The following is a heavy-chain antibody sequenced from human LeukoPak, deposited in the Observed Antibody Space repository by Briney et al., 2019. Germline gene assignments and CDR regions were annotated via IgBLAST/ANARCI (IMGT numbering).Heavy chain of an antibody. Sequence: GSLRLSCAASGFTFSDYYMSWIRQPPGKGLEWVGEINHSGSTNYNPSLKSRVTISVDTSKNQFSLKLSSVTAADTAVYYCASDHIAAAGYWGQGTLVTVSS. J-gene: IGHJ4*02. D-gene: IGHD6-13*01. V-gene: IGHV4-34*01. CDR3: ASDHIAAAGY. CDR2: INHSGST. CDR1: GFTFSDYY.